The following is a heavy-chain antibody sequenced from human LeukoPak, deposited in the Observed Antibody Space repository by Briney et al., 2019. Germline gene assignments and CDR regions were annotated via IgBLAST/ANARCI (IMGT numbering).Heavy chain of an antibody. CDR3: ARDNVVVVAATTHYYYYGMDV. CDR1: GYTFATYG. CDR2: ISGYNGNT. V-gene: IGHV1-18*01. Sequence: ASVKVSCKASGYTFATYGVSWVRQAPGQGLEWMGWISGYNGNTNYEQKLQARVTLTTDTSTSTAYMELRSLTSDDTAVYYCARDNVVVVAATTHYYYYGMDVWGQGTTVTVSS. D-gene: IGHD2-15*01. J-gene: IGHJ6*02.